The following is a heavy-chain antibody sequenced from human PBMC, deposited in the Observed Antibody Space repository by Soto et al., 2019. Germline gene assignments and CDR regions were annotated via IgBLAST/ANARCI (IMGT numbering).Heavy chain of an antibody. D-gene: IGHD4-17*01. Sequence: QVQLVQSGVEVKKPGSSVKVSCKASGGTFSSYAISWVRQAPGQGLEWMGGIIPIFGTANYAQKFQGRVTITADESTSTAYMELSSLRSEDTAVYYCARSTVVTTQIYYYYGMDVWGQGTTVTVSS. V-gene: IGHV1-69*01. CDR3: ARSTVVTTQIYYYYGMDV. J-gene: IGHJ6*02. CDR2: IIPIFGTA. CDR1: GGTFSSYA.